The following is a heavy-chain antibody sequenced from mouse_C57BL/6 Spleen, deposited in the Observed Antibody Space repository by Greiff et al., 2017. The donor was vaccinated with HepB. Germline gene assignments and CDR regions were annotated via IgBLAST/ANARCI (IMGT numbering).Heavy chain of an antibody. Sequence: VKLMESGAELVRPGASVTLSCKASGYTFTDYEMHWVKQTPVHGLEWIGAIDPETGGTAYNQKFKGKAILTADKSSSTAYMELRSLTSEDSAVYYCTRSHTGTWGYYFDYWGQGTTLTVSS. CDR1: GYTFTDYE. D-gene: IGHD4-1*01. CDR3: TRSHTGTWGYYFDY. V-gene: IGHV1-15*01. J-gene: IGHJ2*01. CDR2: IDPETGGT.